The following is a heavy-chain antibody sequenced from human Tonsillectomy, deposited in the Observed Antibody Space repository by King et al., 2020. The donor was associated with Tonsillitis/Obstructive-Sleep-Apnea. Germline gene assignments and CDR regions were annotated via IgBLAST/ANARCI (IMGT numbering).Heavy chain of an antibody. CDR1: GYTLTELS. CDR2: FHPEDGEA. V-gene: IGHV1-24*01. CDR3: AAMYCSRISGFGNWFDP. J-gene: IGHJ5*02. Sequence: QLVQSGAEVKKPGASVKVSCKVSGYTLTELSMHWVRQAPGKGLEWMGGFHPEDGEAIYAQKFQGRVTMTEDTSTGTAYMELRSLRSEDTAVYYCAAMYCSRISGFGNWFDPWGQGTLVTVSS. D-gene: IGHD2-2*01.